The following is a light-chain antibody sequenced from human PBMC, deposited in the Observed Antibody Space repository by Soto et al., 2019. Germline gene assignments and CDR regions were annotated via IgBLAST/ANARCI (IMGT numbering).Light chain of an antibody. V-gene: IGKV3-15*01. J-gene: IGKJ4*01. Sequence: VMTQSPTTLSVSPGERATLSCRASHSVGSNLAWYQQNPGQAPRLRIYGASTRATGVPARFSGSGSATQFTLTISSLQSEDCGFYYCQQYKQWPVAFGGGTKVEIK. CDR2: GAS. CDR1: HSVGSN. CDR3: QQYKQWPVA.